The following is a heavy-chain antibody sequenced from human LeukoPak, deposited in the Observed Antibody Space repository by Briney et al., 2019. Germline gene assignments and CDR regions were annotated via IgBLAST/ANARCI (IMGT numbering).Heavy chain of an antibody. D-gene: IGHD2-15*01. V-gene: IGHV1-46*01. CDR1: GYTFTSYY. CDR2: INPSGGST. J-gene: IGHJ4*02. CDR3: ARDPTQRYWSGGSCPPFDY. Sequence: ASVKVSCKASGYTFTSYYMHWVRQAPGQGLEWMGIINPSGGSTSYAQKFQGRVTMTRDMSTDTVYMELSSLRSEDTAVYYCARDPTQRYWSGGSCPPFDYWGQGTLVTVSS.